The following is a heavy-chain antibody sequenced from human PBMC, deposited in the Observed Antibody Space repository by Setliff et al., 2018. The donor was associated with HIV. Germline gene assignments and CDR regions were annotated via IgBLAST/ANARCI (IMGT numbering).Heavy chain of an antibody. Sequence: GGSLRLSCAASGFTFSSYALHWVRQAPGKGLEYVSAISSNGGSTYYADSVKGRFTISRDNSKNTLYLQMNSLKPEDTAVYYCAKDWGKYYYLSGRHYNPFDHWGQGTLVTVSS. CDR1: GFTFSSYA. D-gene: IGHD3-10*01. CDR2: ISSNGGST. J-gene: IGHJ4*02. V-gene: IGHV3-64*02. CDR3: AKDWGKYYYLSGRHYNPFDH.